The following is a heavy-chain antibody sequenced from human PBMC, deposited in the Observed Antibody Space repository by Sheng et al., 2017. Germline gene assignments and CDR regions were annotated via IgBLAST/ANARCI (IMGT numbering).Heavy chain of an antibody. CDR2: ISSSSSYI. V-gene: IGHV3-21*01. Sequence: EVQLVESGGGLVKPGGSLRLSCAASGFTFSSYSMNWVRQAPGKGLEWVSSISSSSSYIYYADSVKGRFTISRDNAKNSLYLQMNSLRAEDTAVYYCARVAKYSSSSNLRYYYGMDVWGQGTTVTVSS. J-gene: IGHJ6*02. CDR1: GFTFSSYS. D-gene: IGHD6-6*01. CDR3: ARVAKYSSSSNLRYYYGMDV.